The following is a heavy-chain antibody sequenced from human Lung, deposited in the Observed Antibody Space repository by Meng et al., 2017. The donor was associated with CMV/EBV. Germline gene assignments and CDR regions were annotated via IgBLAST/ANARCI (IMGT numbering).Heavy chain of an antibody. CDR3: VRHIIVVPARGYGVDV. Sequence: SETLSLTCHVSGHSISSDYFWGWVRQSPGTGLEWGGICDSGDTFYNPSLKSRVAISVDTSANQFSLTLRSVTAADTAVYYCVRHIIVVPARGYGVDVWGQGTTVTVSS. D-gene: IGHD2-2*01. CDR2: ICDSGDT. V-gene: IGHV4-38-2*01. CDR1: GHSISSDYF. J-gene: IGHJ6*02.